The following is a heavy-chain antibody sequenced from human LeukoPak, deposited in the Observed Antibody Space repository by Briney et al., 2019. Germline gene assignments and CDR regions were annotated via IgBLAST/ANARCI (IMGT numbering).Heavy chain of an antibody. D-gene: IGHD3-22*01. V-gene: IGHV1-69*04. Sequence: SVKVSCKASGGTFSSYAISWVRQAPGQGLEWMGRIISILGIANYAQKFQGRVTITADKSTSTAYMELSSLRSEDTAVYYCARTHYYDSSGYLDYWGQGTLVTVSS. CDR1: GGTFSSYA. J-gene: IGHJ4*02. CDR2: IISILGIA. CDR3: ARTHYYDSSGYLDY.